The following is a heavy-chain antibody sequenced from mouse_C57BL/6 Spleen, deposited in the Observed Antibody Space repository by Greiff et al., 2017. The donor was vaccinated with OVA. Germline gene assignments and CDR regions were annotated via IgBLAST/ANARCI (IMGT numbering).Heavy chain of an antibody. CDR3: ARGGRDPWFAY. Sequence: QVQLKQPGAELVRPGSSVKLSCKASGYTFTSYWMHWVKQRPIQGLEWIGNIDPSDSETHYNQKFKDKATLTVDKSSSTAYMQLSSLTSEDSAVYYCARGGRDPWFAYWGQGTLVTVSA. D-gene: IGHD3-3*01. CDR2: IDPSDSET. CDR1: GYTFTSYW. V-gene: IGHV1-52*01. J-gene: IGHJ3*01.